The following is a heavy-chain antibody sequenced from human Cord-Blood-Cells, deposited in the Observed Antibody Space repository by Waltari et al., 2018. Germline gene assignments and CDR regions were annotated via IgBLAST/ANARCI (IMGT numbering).Heavy chain of an antibody. CDR2: INHSGST. CDR3: ARKYYDTNWFDP. CDR1: GGSFSGYY. D-gene: IGHD3-3*01. J-gene: IGHJ5*02. Sequence: QVQLQQWGAGLLKPSETLSLTCAVSGGSFSGYYWSWTRQPPGKGLEWIGEINHSGSTNYNPSLKSRVTISVDTSKNQFSLKLSSVTAADTAVYYCARKYYDTNWFDPWGQGTLVTVSS. V-gene: IGHV4-34*01.